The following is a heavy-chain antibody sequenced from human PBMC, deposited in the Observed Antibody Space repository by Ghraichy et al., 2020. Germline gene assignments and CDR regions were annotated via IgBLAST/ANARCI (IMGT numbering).Heavy chain of an antibody. CDR1: GGSFSGYY. Sequence: SETLSLTCAVYGGSFSGYYWSWIRQPPGKGLEWIGEINHRGITNYNPSLKSRVTISVDTSKNQFSLKLISVTAADTAVYYCARIGQRLYMGSWNWFDPWGQGTLVTVSS. CDR3: ARIGQRLYMGSWNWFDP. D-gene: IGHD3-10*01. J-gene: IGHJ5*02. V-gene: IGHV4-34*01. CDR2: INHRGIT.